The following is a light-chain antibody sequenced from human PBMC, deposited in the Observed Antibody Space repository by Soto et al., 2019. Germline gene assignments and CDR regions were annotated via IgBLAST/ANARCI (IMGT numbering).Light chain of an antibody. V-gene: IGLV2-14*01. CDR2: DVS. J-gene: IGLJ1*01. CDR1: SSDVGGYNY. CDR3: CSYTTSNTRQIV. Sequence: ARKSPASGTGSPLRALTITYTETSSDVGGYNYVSWYQQHPGKAPKFMIYDVSNRPSGVSNRFSGSKSGNTASLTISGLQAEDEADYYCCSYTTSNTRQIVFGTGTKVTVL.